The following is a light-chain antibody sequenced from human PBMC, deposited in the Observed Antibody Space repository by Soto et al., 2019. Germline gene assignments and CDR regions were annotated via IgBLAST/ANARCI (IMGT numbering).Light chain of an antibody. Sequence: QSVLTQPPSASASLGASVTLTCTLSSGYSNYKVDWYQQRPGKGPRFVMRVGTGGIVGSKGDGIPDRFSVLGSGLNRYLTIKNIQEEDESDYHCGADHGSGSNFVYLVFGGGTKSPS. CDR1: SGYSNYK. CDR2: VGTGGIVG. V-gene: IGLV9-49*01. J-gene: IGLJ2*01. CDR3: GADHGSGSNFVYLV.